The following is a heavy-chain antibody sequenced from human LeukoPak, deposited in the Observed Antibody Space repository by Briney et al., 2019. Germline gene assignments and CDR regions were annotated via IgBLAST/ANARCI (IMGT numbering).Heavy chain of an antibody. Sequence: GGSLRLSCAASGFTFSSYSMNWVRQAPGKGLEWVSSISSSSYIYYSDSVKGGFTISRDNAKNSLYLQMNSLRAEDTAVYYCARDSSGWYGAFWGQGTLVTVSS. CDR3: ARDSSGWYGAF. CDR2: ISSSSYI. V-gene: IGHV3-21*01. CDR1: GFTFSSYS. D-gene: IGHD6-19*01. J-gene: IGHJ4*02.